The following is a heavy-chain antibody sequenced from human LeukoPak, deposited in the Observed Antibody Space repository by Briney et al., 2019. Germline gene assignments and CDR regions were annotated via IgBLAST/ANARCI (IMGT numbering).Heavy chain of an antibody. Sequence: GGSLRLSCAASGFTFSSYAMHWVRQAPGKGLEWVAVISYDGSNKYYADSVKGRFTISRDNAKNSLYLQMNSLRAEDTALYYCAKVMGLTVTTFDAFDIWGQGTMVTVSS. D-gene: IGHD4-17*01. CDR3: AKVMGLTVTTFDAFDI. J-gene: IGHJ3*02. V-gene: IGHV3-30-3*01. CDR1: GFTFSSYA. CDR2: ISYDGSNK.